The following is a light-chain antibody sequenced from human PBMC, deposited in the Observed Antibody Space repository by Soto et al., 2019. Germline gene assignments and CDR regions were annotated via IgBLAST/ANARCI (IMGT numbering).Light chain of an antibody. Sequence: EIVMTQSPATLSVSPGEXATLSCRASQSVNSRLAWYQQKPGQTPRLLIYDASTRATGIPTRFSGSGSGTDFTLTISSLQSEDFAVYYCQQHNNWPWTFCQGTKVDIK. CDR1: QSVNSR. CDR2: DAS. V-gene: IGKV3-15*01. CDR3: QQHNNWPWT. J-gene: IGKJ1*01.